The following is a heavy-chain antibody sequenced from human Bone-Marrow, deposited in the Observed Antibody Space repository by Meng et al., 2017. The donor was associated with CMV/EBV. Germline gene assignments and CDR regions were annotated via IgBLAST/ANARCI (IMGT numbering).Heavy chain of an antibody. CDR2: INPSGGST. Sequence: ASVKVSCKASGYSFTDFGVSWVRQAPGQGLEWMGIINPSGGSTSYAQKFQGRVTMTRDTSTSTVYMELSSLRSEDTAVYYCARDRVMIVQKFSFDYWGQGTLVTVSS. CDR3: ARDRVMIVQKFSFDY. J-gene: IGHJ4*02. D-gene: IGHD3-22*01. V-gene: IGHV1-46*01. CDR1: GYSFTDFG.